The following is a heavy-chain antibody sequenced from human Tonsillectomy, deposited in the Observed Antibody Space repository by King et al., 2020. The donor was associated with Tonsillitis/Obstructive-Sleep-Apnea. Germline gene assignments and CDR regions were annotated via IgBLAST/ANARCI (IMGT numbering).Heavy chain of an antibody. CDR1: GFTFSSYA. Sequence: VQLVESGGGLVQPGGSLRLSCAASGFTFSSYAMGWFRPAPGKGLEWVSALSGSGGSTYNADSVKGRFTISRDNSNNTLYLQMNSLRAEDTAVYYCAKDLTVTIRDYYYYMDVWGKGTTVTVSS. CDR3: AKDLTVTIRDYYYYMDV. D-gene: IGHD4-17*01. CDR2: LSGSGGST. J-gene: IGHJ6*03. V-gene: IGHV3-23*04.